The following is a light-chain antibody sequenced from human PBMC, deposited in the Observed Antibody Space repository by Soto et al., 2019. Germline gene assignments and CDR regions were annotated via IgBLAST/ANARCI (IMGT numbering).Light chain of an antibody. J-gene: IGKJ1*01. CDR3: QHYNSYSEA. Sequence: DIQMTQSPSTLSGSVGDRVTITCRASQTISSWLAWYQQKPGKAPKLLIYKASTLKSGVPSRFSGSGSGTDFTLTISSLQPDDFATYYCQHYNSYSEAFGQGTKVAIK. CDR2: KAS. V-gene: IGKV1-5*03. CDR1: QTISSW.